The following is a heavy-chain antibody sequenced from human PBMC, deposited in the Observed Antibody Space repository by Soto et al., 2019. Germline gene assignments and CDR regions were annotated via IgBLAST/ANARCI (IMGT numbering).Heavy chain of an antibody. J-gene: IGHJ4*02. D-gene: IGHD7-27*01. CDR3: ALENWGPGGHYFDY. V-gene: IGHV1-69*13. CDR2: IIPVFGTI. Sequence: SVKVSCKAYGGTFNSFGIKWVRQAPGQGLEWVGGIIPVFGTINYAQKFRGRVTITADASTSTHYMELSSLRSDDTAVYYCALENWGPGGHYFDYWGQGTLVTVYS. CDR1: GGTFNSFG.